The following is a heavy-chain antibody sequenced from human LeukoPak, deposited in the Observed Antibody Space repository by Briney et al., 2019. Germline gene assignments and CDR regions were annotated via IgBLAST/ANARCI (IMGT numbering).Heavy chain of an antibody. CDR3: ARATAVVLFDY. D-gene: IGHD6-13*01. CDR1: GFTFSSYA. V-gene: IGHV3-30-3*01. CDR2: ISYDGSNK. Sequence: PGGSLRLSCAASGFTFSSYAMHWVRQAPGKGLEWVAVISYDGSNKYYADSVKGRFTISRDNSKNTLYLQMNSLRAEDTAVYYCARATAVVLFDYWGQGTLVTVSS. J-gene: IGHJ4*02.